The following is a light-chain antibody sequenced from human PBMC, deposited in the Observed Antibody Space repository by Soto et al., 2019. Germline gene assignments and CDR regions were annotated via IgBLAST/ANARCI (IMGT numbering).Light chain of an antibody. CDR2: EGS. CDR1: SSDVGSYNL. CDR3: CSYAGSSVV. J-gene: IGLJ2*01. V-gene: IGLV2-23*01. Sequence: QSALTQPASVSGSPGQSITISCTGTSSDVGSYNLVSWYQQHPGKAPKLMIYEGSKRPSGVSNRFSGSKSGNTASLTISGLQAEDEADYCCSYAGSSVVFGGGTKLTVL.